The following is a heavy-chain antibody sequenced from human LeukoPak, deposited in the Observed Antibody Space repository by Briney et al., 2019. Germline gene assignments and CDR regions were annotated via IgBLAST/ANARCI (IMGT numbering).Heavy chain of an antibody. CDR1: GGSISSGNW. CDR2: IYHSGRT. CDR3: ARERSSGYSWVY. V-gene: IGHV4-4*02. D-gene: IGHD3-22*01. Sequence: PSETLSLTCAVSGGSISSGNWWSWVRQPPGKGLEWIGEIYHSGRTNYNPSLKSRVTISVDKSKNQFSLKLSSVTAADTVVYYCARERSSGYSWVYWGQGTLVTVSS. J-gene: IGHJ4*02.